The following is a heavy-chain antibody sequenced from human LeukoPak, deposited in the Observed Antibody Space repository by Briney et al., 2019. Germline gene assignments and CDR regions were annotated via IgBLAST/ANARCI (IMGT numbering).Heavy chain of an antibody. CDR3: ARGLDSRRDYYGSGAFGY. CDR2: IWYDGSNK. Sequence: GGSLRLSCAASGFTFSSYGMHWVRQAPGKGLEWVAVIWYDGSNKYYADSVKGRFTISRDNSKNTLYLQMNSLRAEDTAVYYCARGLDSRRDYYGSGAFGYWGQGTLVTVSS. CDR1: GFTFSSYG. J-gene: IGHJ4*02. V-gene: IGHV3-33*01. D-gene: IGHD3-10*01.